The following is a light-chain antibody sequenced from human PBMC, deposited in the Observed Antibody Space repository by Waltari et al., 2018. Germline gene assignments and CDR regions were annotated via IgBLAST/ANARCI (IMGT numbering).Light chain of an antibody. J-gene: IGLJ3*02. CDR3: SAWDSSLSALV. V-gene: IGLV10-54*01. CDR1: SNNVGNQG. Sequence: QAGLTQPPSVSKDLRQTATLTCTGNSNNVGNQGAAWLQQHQGHPPKPLSYRNNNRPPGNSGGLSASRSGNTASLTISGLQPEDEADYYCSAWDSSLSALVFGGGTKLTVL. CDR2: RNN.